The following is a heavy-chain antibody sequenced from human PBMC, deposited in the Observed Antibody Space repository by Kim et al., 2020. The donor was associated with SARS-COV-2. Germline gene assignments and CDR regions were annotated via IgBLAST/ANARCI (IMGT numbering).Heavy chain of an antibody. Sequence: SETLSLTCTVSGGSISSGGYYWSWIRQHPGKGLEWIGYIYYSGSTYYNPSLKSRVTISVDTSKNQFSLKLSSVTAADTAVYYCARGVRYGDYRFDYWGQGTLVTVSS. V-gene: IGHV4-31*03. D-gene: IGHD4-17*01. CDR3: ARGVRYGDYRFDY. CDR2: IYYSGST. J-gene: IGHJ4*02. CDR1: GGSISSGGYY.